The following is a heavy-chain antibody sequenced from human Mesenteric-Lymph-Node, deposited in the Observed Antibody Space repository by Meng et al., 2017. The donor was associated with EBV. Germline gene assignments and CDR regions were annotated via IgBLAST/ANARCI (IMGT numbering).Heavy chain of an antibody. V-gene: IGHV4-61*01. Sequence: VHLQAPGPGLWKPSETLSLTCTVSGGSVSSGSYYWSWLRQPPGKGLEWIGYIHYGGATNYNPSLSGRVTISIDTPKNQFSLKLTSVTAADTAVYYCAREIVRNWFDPWGQGTLVTVSS. CDR3: AREIVRNWFDP. D-gene: IGHD2-8*01. CDR2: IHYGGAT. CDR1: GGSVSSGSYY. J-gene: IGHJ5*02.